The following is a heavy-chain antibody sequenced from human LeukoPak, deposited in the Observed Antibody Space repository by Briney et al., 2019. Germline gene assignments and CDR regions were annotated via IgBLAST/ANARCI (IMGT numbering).Heavy chain of an antibody. CDR1: GFTFSSYA. CDR2: ISGSGGST. V-gene: IGHV3-23*01. Sequence: GGSLRLSCAASGFTFSSYAMSWVRQAPGKGLEWDSAISGSGGSTYYADSVKGRFTISRDNSKNTLYLQMNSLRAEDTAVYYCAKAPRGYYDSSSMFDYWGQGTLVTVSS. D-gene: IGHD3-22*01. CDR3: AKAPRGYYDSSSMFDY. J-gene: IGHJ4*02.